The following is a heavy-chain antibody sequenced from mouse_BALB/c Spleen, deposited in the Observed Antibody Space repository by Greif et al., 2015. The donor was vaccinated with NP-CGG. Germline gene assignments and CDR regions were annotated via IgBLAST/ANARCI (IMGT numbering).Heavy chain of an antibody. V-gene: IGHV1S81*02. CDR3: TKLGYYDYDEDYYAMDY. D-gene: IGHD2-4*01. CDR1: GYTFTSYY. Sequence: QVQLQQPGAELVKPGASVKLSCKASGYTFTSYYMYWVKQRPGQGLEWIGEINPSNGGTNFNEKFKSKATLTVDKSSSTAYMQLSSLTSEDSAVYYCTKLGYYDYDEDYYAMDYWGQGTSVTVSS. J-gene: IGHJ4*01. CDR2: INPSNGGT.